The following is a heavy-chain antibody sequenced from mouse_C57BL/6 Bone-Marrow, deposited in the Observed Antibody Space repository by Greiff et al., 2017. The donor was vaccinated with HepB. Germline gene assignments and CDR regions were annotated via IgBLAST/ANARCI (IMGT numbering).Heavy chain of an antibody. Sequence: QVQLQQPGAELVKPGASVKLSCKASGYTFTSYWMHWVKQRPGQGLEWIGMIHPNSGSTNYNEKFKSKATLTVDKSSSTAYMQLSSLTSEDSAVYYCTLLASVVATDVWGKGTTVTVSS. CDR3: TLLASVVATDV. V-gene: IGHV1-64*01. CDR1: GYTFTSYW. J-gene: IGHJ1*03. D-gene: IGHD1-1*01. CDR2: IHPNSGST.